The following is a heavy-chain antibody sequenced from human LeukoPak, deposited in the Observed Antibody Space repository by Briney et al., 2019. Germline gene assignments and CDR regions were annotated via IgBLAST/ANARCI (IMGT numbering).Heavy chain of an antibody. Sequence: GASVKLSCKASGCTFSSYAISWVRQAPGQGLEWMGGIIPIFGTANYAQKFQGRVTITADESTSTAYMELSNLRSEDTAVYYCAREDSSSGYFDYWGQPTLVSVCS. J-gene: IGHJ4*02. CDR1: GCTFSSYA. CDR3: AREDSSSGYFDY. CDR2: IIPIFGTA. D-gene: IGHD6-13*01. V-gene: IGHV1-69*13.